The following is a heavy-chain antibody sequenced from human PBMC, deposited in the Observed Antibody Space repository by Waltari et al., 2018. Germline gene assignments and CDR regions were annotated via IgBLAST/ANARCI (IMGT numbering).Heavy chain of an antibody. D-gene: IGHD6-25*01. J-gene: IGHJ5*01. V-gene: IGHV3-74*01. Sequence: EVQLVESGGGLVQPGGSLRLSCAASGFTFSSYWMHWVRQAPGKGLVYVSHINLDGSITNYADSVKGRFTISRDNAKNTLFLQMNSLRADDTAMYYCVKYSSALLGDSWGQGTLVTVSS. CDR1: GFTFSSYW. CDR3: VKYSSALLGDS. CDR2: INLDGSIT.